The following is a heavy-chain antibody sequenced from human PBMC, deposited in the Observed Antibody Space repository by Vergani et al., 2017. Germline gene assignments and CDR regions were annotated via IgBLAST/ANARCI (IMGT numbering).Heavy chain of an antibody. J-gene: IGHJ4*02. CDR3: ARDGEKVGYRRHNYLDF. Sequence: EVQLLESGGNLVQPGGSLRLSCAASEFTFSTYSMNWVRQAPGKGLEWVSSISSGSTYTFYADSVKDRFTISRDNAKSTLYLHMSSLRAEDTAIYYCARDGEKVGYRRHNYLDFWGQGTLVTASS. V-gene: IGHV3-21*06. CDR2: ISSGSTYT. CDR1: EFTFSTYS. D-gene: IGHD6-25*01.